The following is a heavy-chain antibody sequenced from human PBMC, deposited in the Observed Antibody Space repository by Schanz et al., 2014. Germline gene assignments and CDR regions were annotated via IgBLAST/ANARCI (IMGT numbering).Heavy chain of an antibody. Sequence: QVQLVQSGAEVKKPGASVKVSCKASGYTFVSYSMHWVRQAPGQGLEWMGIINPSGGGTSYALRFQDRVTVTRDTSRSTVYMEVSSLRSEDTAVYYCARGSPENMIRGELDYWGQGTLVTVSS. V-gene: IGHV1-46*03. CDR2: INPSGGGT. CDR3: ARGSPENMIRGELDY. D-gene: IGHD3-10*01. CDR1: GYTFVSYS. J-gene: IGHJ4*02.